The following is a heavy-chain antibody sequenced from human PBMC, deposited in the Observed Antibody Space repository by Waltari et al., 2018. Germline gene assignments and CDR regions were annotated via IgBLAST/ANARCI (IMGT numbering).Heavy chain of an antibody. CDR3: ARHESAHYGGFDS. CDR2: VYHFGSS. Sequence: QLQLQESGPGLVKPSETLSLTCTVSRSSIRNNNYYWGWVRQPPGKGLEWIGYVYHFGSSAYSPSLKSRVTMSVDTSKRQFSLNLSSVTAADTAVYYCARHESAHYGGFDSWGRGTLVTVSA. V-gene: IGHV4-39*01. J-gene: IGHJ4*02. D-gene: IGHD4-17*01. CDR1: RSSIRNNNYY.